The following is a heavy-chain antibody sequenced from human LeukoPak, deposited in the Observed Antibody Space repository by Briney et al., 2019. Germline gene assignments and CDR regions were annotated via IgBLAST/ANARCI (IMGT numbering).Heavy chain of an antibody. CDR2: IRSKAYGGTT. J-gene: IGHJ4*02. V-gene: IGHV3-49*04. CDR3: ANYDILTGYS. Sequence: GGSLRLSCTASGFTFGDYAMSWVRQAPGKGLEWVGFIRSKAYGGTTEYAASVKGRFTISRDDSKSIAYLQMNRLKTEDTAVYYCANYDILTGYSWGQGTLVTVSS. D-gene: IGHD3-9*01. CDR1: GFTFGDYA.